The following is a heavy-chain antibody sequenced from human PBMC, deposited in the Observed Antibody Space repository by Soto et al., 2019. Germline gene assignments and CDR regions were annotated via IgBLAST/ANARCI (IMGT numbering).Heavy chain of an antibody. J-gene: IGHJ4*02. D-gene: IGHD1-26*01. Sequence: PGGSLRLSCAASGFDFRIYAMNWVRQAPGKGLEWVAVMIGDGTSWDYADSVRGRFTISRDNSKNTLYLQMNSLRAEDTAVYYCAKDLRPDGRYDFDYWGQGTLVTVSS. CDR3: AKDLRPDGRYDFDY. CDR1: GFDFRIYA. CDR2: MIGDGTSW. V-gene: IGHV3-23*01.